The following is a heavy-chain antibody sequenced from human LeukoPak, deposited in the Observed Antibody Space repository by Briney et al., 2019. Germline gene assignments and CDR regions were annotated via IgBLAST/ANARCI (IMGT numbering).Heavy chain of an antibody. J-gene: IGHJ1*01. V-gene: IGHV3-23*01. CDR3: AIDVRVWFGELFRHAEYFHH. CDR2: ISGSGSRT. Sequence: PGGSLRLSCAASGFTFSNYAMSWVRQAPGKGLEWVSSISGSGSRTYYADPVKGRFTISRDNSKNTLYLQMNSLRAEDTAVYYCAIDVRVWFGELFRHAEYFHHWGQGTLVTVSS. CDR1: GFTFSNYA. D-gene: IGHD3-10*01.